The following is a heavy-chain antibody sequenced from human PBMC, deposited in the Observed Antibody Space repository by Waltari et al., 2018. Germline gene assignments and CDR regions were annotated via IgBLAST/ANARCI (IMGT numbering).Heavy chain of an antibody. CDR3: ASGGVPAAPRRAFDI. D-gene: IGHD2-2*01. Sequence: QVQLQESGPRLVKPSETLSLTCTVSGGSMTSYYWSWIRQPPGKGLEWIGYIYYSGTTNYNPSLKSRVIISVDTSKSQFSLKLSSVTAADTAVYYCASGGVPAAPRRAFDIWGQGTMVTVSS. CDR2: IYYSGTT. J-gene: IGHJ3*02. V-gene: IGHV4-59*01. CDR1: GGSMTSYY.